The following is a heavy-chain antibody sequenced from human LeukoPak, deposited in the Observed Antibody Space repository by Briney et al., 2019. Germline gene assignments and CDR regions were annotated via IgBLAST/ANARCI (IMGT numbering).Heavy chain of an antibody. J-gene: IGHJ4*02. D-gene: IGHD3-22*01. CDR1: GYTFTNYN. CDR3: ARLDEGFYYDGGGFLY. CDR2: IYPGDSHV. Sequence: GESLKISCSGSGYTFTNYNIAWVRQMPGKGLEFMGIIYPGDSHVTYSPSFQGQVTTSADKSVSTTYLQWSSLKASDTAIYYCARLDEGFYYDGGGFLYWGQGTLLAVSS. V-gene: IGHV5-51*01.